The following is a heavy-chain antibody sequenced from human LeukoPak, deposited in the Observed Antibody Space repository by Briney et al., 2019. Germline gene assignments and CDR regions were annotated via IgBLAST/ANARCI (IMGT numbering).Heavy chain of an antibody. Sequence: PGGSLRLSCAASGFTFSSYAMSWVREAPGKGLEWVSAISCSGGSTYYADSVKGRFTISRDNSKNTLYQQMHSVRREDAPVFHCANGLWGVMVRGVNNAFDIWGQGTMVTVSS. D-gene: IGHD3-10*01. CDR2: ISCSGGST. CDR3: ANGLWGVMVRGVNNAFDI. V-gene: IGHV3-23*01. J-gene: IGHJ3*02. CDR1: GFTFSSYA.